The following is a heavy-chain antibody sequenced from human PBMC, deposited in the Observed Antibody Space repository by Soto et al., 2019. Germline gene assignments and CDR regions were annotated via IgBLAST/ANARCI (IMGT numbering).Heavy chain of an antibody. Sequence: GESLKISCKGSGYIFTNYWIGWVRQMPGKGLEWMGIIYPGDSDTKYSPSFQGQVTISADKSITTAYLQWSSLKASDTAMYYCASIYYYDSSGAFDYWGQGTLVTVYS. D-gene: IGHD3-22*01. CDR3: ASIYYYDSSGAFDY. J-gene: IGHJ4*02. CDR2: IYPGDSDT. CDR1: GYIFTNYW. V-gene: IGHV5-51*01.